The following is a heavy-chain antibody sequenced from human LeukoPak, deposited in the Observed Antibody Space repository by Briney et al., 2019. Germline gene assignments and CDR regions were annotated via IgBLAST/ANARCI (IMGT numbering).Heavy chain of an antibody. J-gene: IGHJ4*02. CDR1: GFTFSSYA. CDR3: ARGPEGYVLRYFDWLEPFDY. CDR2: ISYDGSNK. D-gene: IGHD3-9*01. V-gene: IGHV3-30-3*01. Sequence: GRSLRLSCAASGFTFSSYAMHWVRQAPGKGLEWVAVISYDGSNKYYADSVKGRFTISRDNSKNTLYLQMNSLRAEDTAVYYCARGPEGYVLRYFDWLEPFDYWGQGTLVTVSS.